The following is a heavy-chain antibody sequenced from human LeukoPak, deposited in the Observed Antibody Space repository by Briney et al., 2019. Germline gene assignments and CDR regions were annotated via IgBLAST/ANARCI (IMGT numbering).Heavy chain of an antibody. CDR3: ARLSKGPDAFDI. V-gene: IGHV3-21*01. Sequence: PGGSLRLSCAASGFTFSSYSMNWVRQAPGKGLEWVSSISSSSSYIYYADSVKGRFTISRDNAKNSLYLQTNSLRAEDTAVYYCARLSKGPDAFDIWGQGTMVTVSS. J-gene: IGHJ3*02. CDR2: ISSSSSYI. CDR1: GFTFSSYS. D-gene: IGHD3-16*02.